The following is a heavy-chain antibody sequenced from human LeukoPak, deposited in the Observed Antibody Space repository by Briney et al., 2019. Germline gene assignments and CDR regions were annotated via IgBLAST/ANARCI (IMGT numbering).Heavy chain of an antibody. J-gene: IGHJ3*02. CDR3: ARVGVSWGGFDI. CDR1: GFASSGYW. V-gene: IGHV3-74*01. D-gene: IGHD7-27*01. CDR2: INRDGSTT. Sequence: GGSLRLSCAASGFASSGYWMYWVRQVPGKGLVWVSRINRDGSTTSYADSVKGRLTISRDNAKNTVYLQMNSLRAEDTAVYYCARVGVSWGGFDIWGQGTVVTVSS.